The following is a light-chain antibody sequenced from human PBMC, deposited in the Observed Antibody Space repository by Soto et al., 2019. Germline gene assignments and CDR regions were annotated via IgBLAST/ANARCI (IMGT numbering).Light chain of an antibody. V-gene: IGLV2-14*03. J-gene: IGLJ1*01. CDR3: NSYTTSSTYV. Sequence: QSVLTQPASVSGSPGQSIAISCTGTSTYVGNYNYVSWYQQHPGRAPQLMIYDVSNRPSGVSDRFSGSKSGNTASLTISGLQPEDEADYYCNSYTTSSTYVFGTGTKVTVL. CDR2: DVS. CDR1: STYVGNYNY.